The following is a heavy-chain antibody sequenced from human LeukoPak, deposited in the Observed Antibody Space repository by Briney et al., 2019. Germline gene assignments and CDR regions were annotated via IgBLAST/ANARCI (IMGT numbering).Heavy chain of an antibody. CDR1: GFNFSNYG. D-gene: IGHD7-27*01. J-gene: IGHJ6*02. CDR3: AKRFNLGVASNNGMDV. CDR2: ISYDGGVE. V-gene: IGHV3-30*18. Sequence: PGGSLRLSCAASGFNFSNYGIHWVRQAPGKGLEWVAVISYDGGVEFYADSVKGRFTISRGNSKNTLYLQMNSLRGEDTAVYYCAKRFNLGVASNNGMDVWGQGTTVIVSS.